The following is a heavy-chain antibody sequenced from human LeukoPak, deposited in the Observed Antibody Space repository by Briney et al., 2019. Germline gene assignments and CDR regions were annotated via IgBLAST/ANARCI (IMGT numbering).Heavy chain of an antibody. CDR1: EFTFTNYG. CDR3: AKDIAAATRRDYYYYGLDV. Sequence: PGRSLRLSCAASEFTFTNYGIHWVRQAPGKGLEWVAVISYDGSNKHSADSVKGRFTISRDNSRNTLYLQMNSLRAEDTAVYYCAKDIAAATRRDYYYYGLDVWAQGTTVTVSS. V-gene: IGHV3-30*18. J-gene: IGHJ6*02. D-gene: IGHD2-15*01. CDR2: ISYDGSNK.